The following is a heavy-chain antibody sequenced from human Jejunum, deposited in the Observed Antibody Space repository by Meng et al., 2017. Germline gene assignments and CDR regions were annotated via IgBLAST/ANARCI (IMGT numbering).Heavy chain of an antibody. CDR2: IYYSGST. Sequence: GSLRLSCTVSGDSVSSSYYWSWIRQSPGKGLELIGYIYYSGSTNYNPSLKSRVTISVDTTKNQFSLKLNSVTAADTAVYYCARMVGSGPFDYWGQGTLVTVSS. CDR3: ARMVGSGPFDY. J-gene: IGHJ4*02. D-gene: IGHD6-19*01. V-gene: IGHV4-61*01. CDR1: GDSVSSSYY.